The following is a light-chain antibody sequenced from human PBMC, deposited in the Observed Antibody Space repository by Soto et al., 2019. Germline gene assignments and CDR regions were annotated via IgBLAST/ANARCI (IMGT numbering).Light chain of an antibody. CDR3: CSFAGSPWV. CDR2: DVI. J-gene: IGLJ3*02. Sequence: HSALTQPASVSGSPGQSITISCTGTSSDFGSYNLVSWYQQHPGKVPKLMIYDVIKRPSGVSNRFSGSKSGNTASLTISGLQAEDEADYYCCSFAGSPWVFGGGTKLTVL. V-gene: IGLV2-23*02. CDR1: SSDFGSYNL.